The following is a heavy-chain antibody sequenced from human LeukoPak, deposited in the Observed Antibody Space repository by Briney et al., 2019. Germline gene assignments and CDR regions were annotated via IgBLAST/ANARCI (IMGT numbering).Heavy chain of an antibody. Sequence: GGSLRLSCAASGFTVSSNYMSWVRQAPGKGLEWVSVIYSGGSTYYADSVKGRFTISRDNSKNTLYLQMNSLRAEDTAVYYCAGGGSGDTMVRGVIITLHAFDIWGQGTMVTVSS. D-gene: IGHD3-10*01. CDR1: GFTVSSNY. V-gene: IGHV3-53*01. J-gene: IGHJ3*02. CDR2: IYSGGST. CDR3: AGGGSGDTMVRGVIITLHAFDI.